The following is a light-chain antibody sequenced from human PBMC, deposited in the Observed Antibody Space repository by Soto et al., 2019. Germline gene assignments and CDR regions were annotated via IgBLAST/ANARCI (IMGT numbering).Light chain of an antibody. CDR2: DVS. Sequence: DIQITQSPSSLSASVGDRVTVTCRASQSVSGWLAWYQQKPGEAPKLLIYDVSSLGSGVPSRFSGSRSGPDFTLTISSLQPEDFATYYCQQSYSSPPTFGQGTKVDIK. J-gene: IGKJ1*01. V-gene: IGKV1-39*01. CDR1: QSVSGW. CDR3: QQSYSSPPT.